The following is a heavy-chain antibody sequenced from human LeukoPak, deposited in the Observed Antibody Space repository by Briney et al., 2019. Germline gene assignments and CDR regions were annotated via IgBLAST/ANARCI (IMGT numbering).Heavy chain of an antibody. D-gene: IGHD2-21*02. CDR1: GGSISSGSYY. J-gene: IGHJ4*02. CDR3: ARGVTPFDY. Sequence: SETLSLTCTVSGGSISSGSYYWSWIRQPAGKGLEWIGRIYTSGSTHYNPSLRSRVTISVDTSKNQFSLKLSSVAAADTAVYYCARGVTPFDYWGQGTLVTVSS. V-gene: IGHV4-61*02. CDR2: IYTSGST.